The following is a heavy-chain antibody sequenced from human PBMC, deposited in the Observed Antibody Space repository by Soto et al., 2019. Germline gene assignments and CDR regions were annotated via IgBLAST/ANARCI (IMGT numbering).Heavy chain of an antibody. CDR1: GGSMSGYY. Sequence: QVQLQESGPGLVKPSETLSLTCTVSGGSMSGYYWSWIRQSAGKGLEWIGRVYTSETTYYNPSLKSRVTMSRDTSKHQFSLNLYSLTAADTAVYYCAVNIAAAGRRYYGMDVWGQGTTVTVSS. CDR2: VYTSETT. CDR3: AVNIAAAGRRYYGMDV. D-gene: IGHD6-13*01. J-gene: IGHJ6*02. V-gene: IGHV4-4*07.